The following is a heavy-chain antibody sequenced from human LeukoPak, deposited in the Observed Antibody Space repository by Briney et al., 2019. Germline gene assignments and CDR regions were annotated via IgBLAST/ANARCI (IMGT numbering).Heavy chain of an antibody. Sequence: SETLSLTCAVYGGSFSGYYWSWIRQPPGKGLEWIGEINHSGNTNYNPSLKSRVTISVDTSKNQFSLKLSSVTAADTAVYYCARVISDCSSSSCYVRYFDYWGQGTLVTVS. V-gene: IGHV4-34*01. CDR2: INHSGNT. CDR3: ARVISDCSSSSCYVRYFDY. D-gene: IGHD2-2*01. J-gene: IGHJ4*02. CDR1: GGSFSGYY.